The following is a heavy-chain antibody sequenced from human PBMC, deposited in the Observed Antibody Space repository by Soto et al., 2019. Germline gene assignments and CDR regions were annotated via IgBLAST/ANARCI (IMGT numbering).Heavy chain of an antibody. V-gene: IGHV1-46*03. D-gene: IGHD3-10*01. J-gene: IGHJ3*02. CDR2: INPSGGST. Sequence: GASVKLSCKACGDSFTSYYMHWVRQAPKQGLEWMGIINPSGGSTSYAQKFQGRVTMTRDTSTSTVYMELSSLRSEDTAVYYCAGEGGVGFGELLYYAFDIWGQGTMVTVSS. CDR1: GDSFTSYY. CDR3: AGEGGVGFGELLYYAFDI.